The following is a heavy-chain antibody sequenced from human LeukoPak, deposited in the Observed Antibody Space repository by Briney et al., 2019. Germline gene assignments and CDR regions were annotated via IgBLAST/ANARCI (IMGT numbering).Heavy chain of an antibody. D-gene: IGHD3-22*01. CDR3: ARAGAHYYDSSGYYYYGMDV. Sequence: PGGSLRLSCAASGFTVSSNYMSWVRQAPGKGLEWVSVIYSGGSTYYADSVKGRFTISRDNSKNTLYLQMNSLRAEDTAVYYCARAGAHYYDSSGYYYYGMDVWGQGTTVTVSS. J-gene: IGHJ6*02. CDR2: IYSGGST. V-gene: IGHV3-53*01. CDR1: GFTVSSNY.